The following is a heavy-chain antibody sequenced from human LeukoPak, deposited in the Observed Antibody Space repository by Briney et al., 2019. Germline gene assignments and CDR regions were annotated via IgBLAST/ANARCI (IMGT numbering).Heavy chain of an antibody. CDR2: IYYSGST. V-gene: IGHV4-59*01. CDR1: GGSISTYY. J-gene: IGHJ4*02. D-gene: IGHD2-8*01. Sequence: PSETLSLTCTVSGGSISTYYWSWIRQPPGKGQEWIGYIYYSGSTNYSPSLQSRVTMSIDTSKNQFSLRMNSVTAADTAVYYCARSGTKTNGFDHWGQGTLVTVSS. CDR3: ARSGTKTNGFDH.